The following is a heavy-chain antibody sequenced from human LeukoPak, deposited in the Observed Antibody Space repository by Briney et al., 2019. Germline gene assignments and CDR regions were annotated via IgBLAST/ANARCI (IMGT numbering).Heavy chain of an antibody. CDR1: GGSFSGYY. CDR3: ARARGVVVSYYYYGMDV. Sequence: SETLSLTCAVYGGSFSGYYWSWIRQPPGKGLEWIGEINHSGSTNYNPSLKSRVTISVDTSKNQFSLKPSSVTAADTAVYYCARARGVVVSYYYYGMDVWGQGTTVTVSS. V-gene: IGHV4-34*01. D-gene: IGHD2-15*01. J-gene: IGHJ6*02. CDR2: INHSGST.